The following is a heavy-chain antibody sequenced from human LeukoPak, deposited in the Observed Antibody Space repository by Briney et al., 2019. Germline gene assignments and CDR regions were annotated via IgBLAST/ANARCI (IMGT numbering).Heavy chain of an antibody. J-gene: IGHJ5*02. D-gene: IGHD2-2*01. CDR1: GFTFSSYA. Sequence: GGSLRLSCAASGFTFSSYAMSWVRQAPGKGLEWVSAISGSGGSTYYADSVKGRFTISRDNSKNTLYLQMNSLRAEDTAVYYCAKERSRIVVVPAATYNWFDPWGQGTLVTVSS. V-gene: IGHV3-23*01. CDR3: AKERSRIVVVPAATYNWFDP. CDR2: ISGSGGST.